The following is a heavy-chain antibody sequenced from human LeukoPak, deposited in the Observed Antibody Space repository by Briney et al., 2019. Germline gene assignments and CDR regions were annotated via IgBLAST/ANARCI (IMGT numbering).Heavy chain of an antibody. V-gene: IGHV3-21*01. D-gene: IGHD3-10*01. CDR2: ISSSSSYI. J-gene: IGHJ4*02. Sequence: PGGSLRLSCAASGFTFSSYSMNWVRQAPGKGLEWVSSISSSSSYIYYADSVKGRFTISRDNAKNSLYLQMNSLRAEDTAVYYCARDYYGSGSYLEPFDYWGQGTLVTVSS. CDR1: GFTFSSYS. CDR3: ARDYYGSGSYLEPFDY.